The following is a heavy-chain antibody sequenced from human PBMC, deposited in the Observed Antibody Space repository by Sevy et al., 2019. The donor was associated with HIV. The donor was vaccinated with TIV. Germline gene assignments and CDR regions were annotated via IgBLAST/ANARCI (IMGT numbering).Heavy chain of an antibody. CDR1: GGSISSSSYY. CDR3: ATDGVTTNYYYYGMDV. V-gene: IGHV4-39*01. CDR2: IYYSGST. J-gene: IGHJ6*02. Sequence: SETLSLTCTVSGGSISSSSYYWGWIRQPPGKGLEWIGSIYYSGSTYYNPSLKSRVTISVDTSKNQFSLKLSSVTAVDTAVYYCATDGVTTNYYYYGMDVWGQGTTVTVSS. D-gene: IGHD2-21*02.